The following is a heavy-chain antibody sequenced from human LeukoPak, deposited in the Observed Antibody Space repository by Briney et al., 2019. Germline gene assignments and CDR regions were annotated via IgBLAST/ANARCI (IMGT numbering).Heavy chain of an antibody. Sequence: GWSLRLSCEASGFTFNTYSMNWARQAPGKGLEWVSSIDSSGGYMFYADSVKGRFIISRDNAKDSLYLQMNSLRVEYTAVYYCLRGDRRDYWGQGTLVTVSS. V-gene: IGHV3-21*06. CDR2: IDSSGGYM. CDR3: LRGDRRDY. CDR1: GFTFNTYS. J-gene: IGHJ4*02.